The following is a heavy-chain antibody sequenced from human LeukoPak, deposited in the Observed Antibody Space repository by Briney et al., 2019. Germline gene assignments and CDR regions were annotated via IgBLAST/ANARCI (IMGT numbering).Heavy chain of an antibody. CDR3: VRGNDFGSGDH. J-gene: IGHJ4*02. V-gene: IGHV3-21*01. Sequence: GSLRLSCAASGFIFSDYAMNWVRQAPGKGLEWVSCISNNSDYIYRADSARGRFSISRDNARSSLYLQMDSLRLDDTAVYYCVRGNDFGSGDHWGQGTLVTVSS. D-gene: IGHD3-10*01. CDR1: GFIFSDYA. CDR2: ISNNSDYI.